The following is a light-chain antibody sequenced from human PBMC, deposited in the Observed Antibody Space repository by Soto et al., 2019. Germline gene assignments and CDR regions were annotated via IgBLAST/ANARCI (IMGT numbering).Light chain of an antibody. CDR1: QSVNIY. V-gene: IGKV3D-15*01. CDR2: GAS. CDR3: QQYDDWLRLT. Sequence: EIVMTQSPAILSVSPGERATLSCRASQSVNIYLAWYQQKPGQAPRLLIFGASSRATGIPARFSGSGSGTEFNLTISSLQSEDFAVYFCQQYDDWLRLTFGGGTKVEIK. J-gene: IGKJ4*01.